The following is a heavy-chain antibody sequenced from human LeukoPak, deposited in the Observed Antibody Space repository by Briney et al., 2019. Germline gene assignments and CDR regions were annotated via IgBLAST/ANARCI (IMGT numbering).Heavy chain of an antibody. J-gene: IGHJ5*02. D-gene: IGHD3-10*01. V-gene: IGHV4-39*02. CDR3: AREWGVTYGSGSSNWFDP. Sequence: PSETLSLTCTVSGGSITSGTYYWGWIRQPPGKGLEWIVSIYYSGSTYYNPSLKSRVTISVDTSKNQFSLKLNSMTAADTAVYYCAREWGVTYGSGSSNWFDPWGQGTLVTVSS. CDR1: GGSITSGTYY. CDR2: IYYSGST.